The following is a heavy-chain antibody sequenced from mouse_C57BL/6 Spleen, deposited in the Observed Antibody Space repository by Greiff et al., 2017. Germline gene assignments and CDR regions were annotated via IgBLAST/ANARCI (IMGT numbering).Heavy chain of an antibody. CDR3: ARNWENYFDY. CDR1: GYTFTSYD. D-gene: IGHD4-1*01. CDR2: LYPRDGST. J-gene: IGHJ2*01. V-gene: IGHV1-85*01. Sequence: QVQLKESGPELVKPGASVKLSCKASGYTFTSYDINWVKQRPGQGLEWIGWLYPRDGSTKYNEKFKGKATLTVDTSSSTAYMELHSLTSEDSAVYFCARNWENYFDYWGQGTTLTVSS.